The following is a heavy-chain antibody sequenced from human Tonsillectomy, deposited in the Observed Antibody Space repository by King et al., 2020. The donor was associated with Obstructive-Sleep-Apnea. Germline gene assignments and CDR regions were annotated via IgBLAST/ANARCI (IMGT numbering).Heavy chain of an antibody. J-gene: IGHJ5*02. Sequence: LQLQESGPGLVKPSETLSLTCTVSGGSISSSSYYWGWIRQPPGKGLEWIGCIYYSGSTYYNPSLKSRVTISVDTSKNQFSLKLSSVTAADTAVYYCARAEYSSSWYPNWFDPWGQGTLVTVSS. CDR1: GGSISSSSYY. CDR2: IYYSGST. CDR3: ARAEYSSSWYPNWFDP. D-gene: IGHD6-13*01. V-gene: IGHV4-39*07.